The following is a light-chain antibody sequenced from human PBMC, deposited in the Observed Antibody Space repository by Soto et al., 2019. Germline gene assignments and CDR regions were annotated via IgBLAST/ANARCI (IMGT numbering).Light chain of an antibody. CDR3: QQYDRSGT. CDR1: QSFSSHY. J-gene: IGKJ1*01. V-gene: IGKV3-20*01. CDR2: GAS. Sequence: IVMTHSPGTLSLSPGERATLSCSASQSFSSHYLALYQQKPGQPPGLLIYGASNRATCIPDRFSGSGSGRDFTLTISRMAPEEFAVYYSQQYDRSGTFGQGTKVGIK.